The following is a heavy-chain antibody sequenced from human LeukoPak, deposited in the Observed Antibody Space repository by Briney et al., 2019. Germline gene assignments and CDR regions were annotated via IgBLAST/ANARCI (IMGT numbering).Heavy chain of an antibody. V-gene: IGHV3-30*03. CDR1: GFTFRSYG. CDR3: ARAPVTSCRRAFCYPFDY. D-gene: IGHD2-15*01. J-gene: IGHJ4*02. Sequence: HPGGSLRLSCAASGFTFRSYGMHWVRQAPGKGLEWVSFIAYDANEKQNADSVKGRFTISRDNSKNTLYLQMNGLRDEDTAVYYCARAPVTSCRRAFCYPFDYWGQGTLVTVSS. CDR2: IAYDANEK.